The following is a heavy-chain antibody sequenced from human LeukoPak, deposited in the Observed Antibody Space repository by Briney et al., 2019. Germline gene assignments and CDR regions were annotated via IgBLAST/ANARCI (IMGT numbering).Heavy chain of an antibody. CDR1: GYTFTGYY. J-gene: IGHJ4*02. CDR2: INPNSGGT. V-gene: IGHV1-2*04. D-gene: IGHD3-10*01. CDR3: ARGYYYGSRSYEFDY. Sequence: ASVKVSCKASGYTFTGYYMHWVRQAPGQGLEWMGWINPNSGGTNYAQKFQGWVTMTRNTSISTAYMELSRLRSDDTAVYYCARGYYYGSRSYEFDYWGQGTLVTVSS.